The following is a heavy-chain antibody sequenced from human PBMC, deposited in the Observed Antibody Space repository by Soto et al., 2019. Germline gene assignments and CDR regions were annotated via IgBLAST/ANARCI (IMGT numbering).Heavy chain of an antibody. CDR3: ARERWGAVLRFLEWSPPDAFDI. CDR2: ISSSSSTI. J-gene: IGHJ3*02. Sequence: GGSLRLSCAASGFTFSSYSMNWVRQAPGKGLEWVSYISSSSSTIYYADSVKGRFTISRDNAKNSLYLQMNSLRDEDTALYYCARERWGAVLRFLEWSPPDAFDIWGQGTMVTVSS. V-gene: IGHV3-48*02. D-gene: IGHD3-3*01. CDR1: GFTFSSYS.